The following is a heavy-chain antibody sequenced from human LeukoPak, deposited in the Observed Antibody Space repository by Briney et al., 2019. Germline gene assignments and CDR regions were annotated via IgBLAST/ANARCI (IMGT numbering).Heavy chain of an antibody. CDR3: ARDLSGVTGYTYGRGIDY. Sequence: GGSLRLSCAASGFTFSSHWMSWVRQAPGKGLEWVANIKKDGSEKYYVDSVKGRFTISRDNAKTSLYLQMNSLRAEDTAVYYRARDLSGVTGYTYGRGIDYWGQGTLVTVSS. CDR2: IKKDGSEK. CDR1: GFTFSSHW. J-gene: IGHJ4*02. V-gene: IGHV3-7*01. D-gene: IGHD5-18*01.